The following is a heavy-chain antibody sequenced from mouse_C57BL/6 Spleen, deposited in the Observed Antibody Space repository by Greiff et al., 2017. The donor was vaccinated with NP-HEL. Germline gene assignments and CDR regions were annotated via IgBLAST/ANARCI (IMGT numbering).Heavy chain of an antibody. J-gene: IGHJ2*01. CDR3: ARGIYYYGPFDY. Sequence: EVHLVESGGGLVKPGGSLKLSCAASGFTFSSYAMSWVRQTPEKRLAWVATISDGGSYTYYPDNVKGRFTISRDNAKNNLYLQMSHLKSEDTAMYYCARGIYYYGPFDYWGQGTTLTVSS. D-gene: IGHD1-1*01. V-gene: IGHV5-4*01. CDR1: GFTFSSYA. CDR2: ISDGGSYT.